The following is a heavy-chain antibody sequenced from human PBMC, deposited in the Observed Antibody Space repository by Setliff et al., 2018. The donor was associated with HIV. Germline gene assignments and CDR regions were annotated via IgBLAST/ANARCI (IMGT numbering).Heavy chain of an antibody. CDR1: GYSNSSGYY. CDR2: IYHSGST. Sequence: PSETLSLTCAVSGYSNSSGYYWGWIRQPPGKGLEWIGSIYHSGSTSYNPSLKSRVTISLDTSKNQFSLRLSSVTAADTAVYYCARQYADPESGILDAFDIWGQGTMVTVSS. CDR3: ARQYADPESGILDAFDI. V-gene: IGHV4-38-2*01. D-gene: IGHD1-26*01. J-gene: IGHJ3*02.